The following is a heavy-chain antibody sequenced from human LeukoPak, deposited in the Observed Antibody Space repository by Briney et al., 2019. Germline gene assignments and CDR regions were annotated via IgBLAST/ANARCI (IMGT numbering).Heavy chain of an antibody. CDR2: ISSSSSYI. CDR1: GFTLSSYS. Sequence: GGSLRLSCAASGFTLSSYSMNWVRQAPGKGLEWVSSISSSSSYIYYADSVKGRFTISRDNAKNSLYLQMNSLRAEDTAVYYCRPKDSTYAGGDWGQGTLVTVSS. V-gene: IGHV3-21*01. CDR3: RPKDSTYAGGD. D-gene: IGHD2-8*02. J-gene: IGHJ4*02.